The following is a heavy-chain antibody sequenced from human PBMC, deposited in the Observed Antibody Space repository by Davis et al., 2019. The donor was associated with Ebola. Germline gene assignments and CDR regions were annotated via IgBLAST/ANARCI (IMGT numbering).Heavy chain of an antibody. D-gene: IGHD6-19*01. J-gene: IGHJ4*02. CDR2: IWYDGSNK. V-gene: IGHV3-33*01. CDR1: GFTFSSYG. Sequence: PGGSLRLSCAASGFTFSSYGMHWVRQAPGKGLEWVAVIWYDGSNKYYADSVKGRFTISRDNSKNTLYLQMNSLRAEDTAVYYCARTRIAVAGTPPDYWGQGTLVTVSS. CDR3: ARTRIAVAGTPPDY.